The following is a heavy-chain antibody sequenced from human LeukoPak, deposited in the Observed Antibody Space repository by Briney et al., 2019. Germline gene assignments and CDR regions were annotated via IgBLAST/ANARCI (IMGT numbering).Heavy chain of an antibody. CDR2: FDPEDGET. Sequence: GASVKVSCKVSGYTLTELSMHWVRQAPGKGLEWMGGFDPEDGETIYAQKFQGRVTMTEDTSTDTAYMELSSLRSEDTAVYYCATGFYYDSSGYYRAVYFQHWGQGTLITVSS. D-gene: IGHD3-22*01. CDR3: ATGFYYDSSGYYRAVYFQH. V-gene: IGHV1-24*01. CDR1: GYTLTELS. J-gene: IGHJ1*01.